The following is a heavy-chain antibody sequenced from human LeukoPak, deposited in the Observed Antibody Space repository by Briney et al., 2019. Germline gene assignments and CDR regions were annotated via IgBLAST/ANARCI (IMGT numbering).Heavy chain of an antibody. CDR1: GGSISSYY. Sequence: SETLSLTCTVSGGSISSYYWSWIRQPPGKGLEWIGRIYTSGSTTYNPSLKSRVTISVDTSKNQFSLKLSSVTAADTAVYYCARAGGSFWSGYSAYYMDVWGKGTTVTVSS. V-gene: IGHV4-4*07. CDR3: ARAGGSFWSGYSAYYMDV. J-gene: IGHJ6*03. D-gene: IGHD3-3*01. CDR2: IYTSGST.